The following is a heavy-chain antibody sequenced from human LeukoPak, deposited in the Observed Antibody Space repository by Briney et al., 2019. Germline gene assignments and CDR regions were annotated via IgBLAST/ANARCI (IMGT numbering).Heavy chain of an antibody. Sequence: LGESPKISCKGSGYSFTNYWIGWVRQMPGKGLEWMGIVYPGDSDSRYSPSFQGQVTISADKSINTAYLQWSSLKASDTAMYYCARHGDYGDYDWLDPWGQGTLVTVSS. D-gene: IGHD4-17*01. CDR2: VYPGDSDS. CDR3: ARHGDYGDYDWLDP. J-gene: IGHJ5*02. V-gene: IGHV5-51*01. CDR1: GYSFTNYW.